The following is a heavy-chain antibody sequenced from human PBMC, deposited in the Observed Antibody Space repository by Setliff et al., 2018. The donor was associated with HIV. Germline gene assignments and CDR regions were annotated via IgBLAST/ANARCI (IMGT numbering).Heavy chain of an antibody. D-gene: IGHD5-12*01. CDR2: IVPIFGTT. V-gene: IGHV1-69*13. CDR3: AKGRYGGYDWGTLDI. Sequence: SVKVSCKASGVTFRKYSMNWIRQAPGQGLAWMGGIVPIFGTTKYAQKFPGRVTITADESTSTVYMALSSLTSEDTAVYYCAKGRYGGYDWGTLDIWGQGTMVTVSS. J-gene: IGHJ3*02. CDR1: GVTFRKYS.